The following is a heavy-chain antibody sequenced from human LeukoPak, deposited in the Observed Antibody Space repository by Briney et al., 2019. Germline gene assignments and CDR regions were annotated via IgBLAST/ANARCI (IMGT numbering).Heavy chain of an antibody. V-gene: IGHV3-7*01. Sequence: PGGSLRLSCAASGFTFSSYWMSWVRQAPGKGLEWVANIKQDGSEKYYVDSVKGRFTISRDNAKNSLYLQMNSLRAEDTAVYYCARDPGPPYYYGSGSYFRWGQGTMVTVSS. CDR2: IKQDGSEK. CDR1: GFTFSSYW. J-gene: IGHJ4*02. D-gene: IGHD3-10*01. CDR3: ARDPGPPYYYGSGSYFR.